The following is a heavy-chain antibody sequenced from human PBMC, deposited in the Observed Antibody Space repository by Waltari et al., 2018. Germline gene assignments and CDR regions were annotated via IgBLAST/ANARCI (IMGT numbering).Heavy chain of an antibody. J-gene: IGHJ3*02. CDR1: GYTPTDLS. CDR2: CDPEDGET. Sequence: QVQLVQSGPEVKQPGAAVTVSCKVSGYTPTDLSMPSVREAPGKGLEWMGGCDPEDGETIYAQKFQGRVTMTEDTSTDTAYMELSSLRSEDTAVYYCATFPWNYGSNAFDIWGQGTMVTVSS. D-gene: IGHD1-7*01. V-gene: IGHV1-24*01. CDR3: ATFPWNYGSNAFDI.